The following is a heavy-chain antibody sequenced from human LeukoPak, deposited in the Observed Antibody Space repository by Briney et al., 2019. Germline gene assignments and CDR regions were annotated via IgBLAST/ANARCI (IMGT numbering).Heavy chain of an antibody. CDR3: AKLGTSTVTTGY. J-gene: IGHJ4*02. CDR1: GFTFSDYG. CDR2: ISHDGSNK. Sequence: GGSLRLSCAASGFTFSDYGMHWVRQTPGKGLEWVAVISHDGSNKYYAESVKGRFTISRDNSKNTLYLQMSGLRFEDTAVYYCAKLGTSTVTTGYWGRGTLVTVSS. V-gene: IGHV3-30*18. D-gene: IGHD4-17*01.